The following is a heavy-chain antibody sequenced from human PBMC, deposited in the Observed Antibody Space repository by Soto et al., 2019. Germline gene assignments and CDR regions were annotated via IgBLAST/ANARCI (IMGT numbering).Heavy chain of an antibody. V-gene: IGHV3-48*03. CDR1: GFTFSSYE. Sequence: PRLSCAASGFTFSSYEMNWVRQAPGKGLEWVSYISSSGSTIYYADSVKGRFTISRDNAKNSLYLQMNSLRAEDTAVYYCAREGGYSYGNDYWGQGTLVTVSS. D-gene: IGHD5-18*01. CDR3: AREGGYSYGNDY. CDR2: ISSSGSTI. J-gene: IGHJ4*02.